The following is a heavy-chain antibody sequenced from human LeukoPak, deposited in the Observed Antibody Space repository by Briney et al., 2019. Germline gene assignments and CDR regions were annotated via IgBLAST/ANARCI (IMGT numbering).Heavy chain of an antibody. CDR2: ISAGGSST. Sequence: GGSLRLSCAASGFPFSNFAMTWTRQAPGKGLEWISLISAGGSSTFDADSMRGRFTISRDNYKNTLYLQMNSLRVEDTAVYYCAKAGGRGWSNWFDPWGQGTQVTVSS. CDR3: AKAGGRGWSNWFDP. V-gene: IGHV3-23*01. D-gene: IGHD6-19*01. CDR1: GFPFSNFA. J-gene: IGHJ5*02.